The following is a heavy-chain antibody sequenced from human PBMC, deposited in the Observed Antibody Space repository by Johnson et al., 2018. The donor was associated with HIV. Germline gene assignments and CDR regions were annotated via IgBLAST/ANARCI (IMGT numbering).Heavy chain of an antibody. CDR3: ERDTVTQALDAFDI. D-gene: IGHD4-17*01. CDR1: GFTFSSYA. J-gene: IGHJ3*02. Sequence: QVQLVESGGGVVQPGRSLRLSCAASGFTFSSYAMHWVRQAPGTGLEWVSAISCGGSTKYYADSVKGRFTISRDNSKNTLYLQMNSLSPEDTAVYYCERDTVTQALDAFDIWGQGTMVTVSS. V-gene: IGHV3-30-3*01. CDR2: ISCGGSTK.